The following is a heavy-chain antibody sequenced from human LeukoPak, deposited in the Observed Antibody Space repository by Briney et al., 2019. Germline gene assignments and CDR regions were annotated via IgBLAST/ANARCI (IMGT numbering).Heavy chain of an antibody. CDR2: IRVSHGDT. J-gene: IGHJ4*02. CDR3: ARSGFSFGYHYFDL. D-gene: IGHD5-18*01. CDR1: GYTFTNYG. V-gene: IGHV1-18*01. Sequence: ASVKVSCKASGYTFTNYGFHWVRQAPGQGPEWMGWIRVSHGDTKYAQKFQGRVTLTRDTSANTAYMDLWSLRSDDTAVYFCARSGFSFGYHYFDLWGQGTLVTVSS.